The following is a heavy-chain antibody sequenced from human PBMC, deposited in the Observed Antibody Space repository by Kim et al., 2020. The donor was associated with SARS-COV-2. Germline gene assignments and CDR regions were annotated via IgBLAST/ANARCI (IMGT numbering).Heavy chain of an antibody. CDR2: ISSNGGST. V-gene: IGHV3-64*01. D-gene: IGHD3-10*01. J-gene: IGHJ4*02. CDR3: ARSSGYFDY. CDR1: GFTFSSYA. Sequence: GGSLRLSCAASGFTFSSYAMHWVRQAPVKGLEYVSAISSNGGSTYYANSVKGRFTISRDNSKNTLYLQMGSLRAEDMAVYYCARSSGYFDYWGQGTLVTV.